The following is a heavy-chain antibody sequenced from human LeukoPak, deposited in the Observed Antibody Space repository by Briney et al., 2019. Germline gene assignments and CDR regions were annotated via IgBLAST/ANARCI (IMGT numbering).Heavy chain of an antibody. V-gene: IGHV3-23*01. CDR1: GFTFSSYA. Sequence: GGSLRLSCAASGFTFSSYAMSWVSQAPGKGLGWVSAISGSGGSTYYADSVKGRFTISRDNSKNTLYLQMNSLRAEDTAVYYCAKAPTKHGIAVADWGQGTLVTVSS. J-gene: IGHJ4*02. D-gene: IGHD6-19*01. CDR3: AKAPTKHGIAVAD. CDR2: ISGSGGST.